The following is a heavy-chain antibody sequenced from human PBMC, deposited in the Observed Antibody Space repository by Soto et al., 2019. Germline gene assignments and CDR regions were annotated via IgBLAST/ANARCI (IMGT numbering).Heavy chain of an antibody. Sequence: ASVKVSCKASGYTFTSYGISWVRQAPGQGLEWMGWISAYNGNTNYAQKLQGRVTMTTDTSTSTAYMELRSLRSDDTAVYYCARVMYYDILTGSPYNWSDPWGQGTLVTVSS. CDR1: GYTFTSYG. D-gene: IGHD3-9*01. CDR3: ARVMYYDILTGSPYNWSDP. V-gene: IGHV1-18*01. CDR2: ISAYNGNT. J-gene: IGHJ5*02.